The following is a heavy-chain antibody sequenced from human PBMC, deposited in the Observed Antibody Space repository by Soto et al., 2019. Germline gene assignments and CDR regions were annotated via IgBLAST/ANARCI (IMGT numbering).Heavy chain of an antibody. CDR1: GYSITNYW. V-gene: IGHV5-10-1*01. CDR3: ARHESMSTVPGY. CDR2: IDPSDSYT. Sequence: EFLKSACTGSGYSITNYWNSWVRQMPGKGLEWMGRIDPSDSYTNYSPTFQGHVTISVDKSFSTAYLQWSSLKASDTAMYYCARHESMSTVPGYWGQGTQVTVSS. J-gene: IGHJ4*02. D-gene: IGHD4-4*01.